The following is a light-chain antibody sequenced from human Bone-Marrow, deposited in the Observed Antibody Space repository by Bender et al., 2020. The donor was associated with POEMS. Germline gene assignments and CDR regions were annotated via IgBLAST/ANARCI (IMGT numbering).Light chain of an antibody. CDR2: YDD. V-gene: IGLV1-36*01. CDR1: SSNIGNHG. CDR3: SAWYDRLIRWV. J-gene: IGLJ3*02. Sequence: QSVVTQPPSLSEAPRQRVTISCSGSSSNIGNHGVNWYQQLPGEAPKLLIYYDDLLTPGVSDRFSASKSGTSASLAISEIQAEYDALYYCSAWYDRLIRWVFGGGTKLTAL.